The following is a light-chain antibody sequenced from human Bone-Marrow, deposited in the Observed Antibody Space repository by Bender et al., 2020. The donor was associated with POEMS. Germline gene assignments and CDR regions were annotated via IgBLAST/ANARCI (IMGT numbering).Light chain of an antibody. CDR1: SSKIAGYT. Sequence: QSVLTQPPSVSGTPGQRVTISCSGGSSKIAGYTVSWYQQFPGAAPKLLIFSNNQRPSGVPDRFSGSKSGTSASLAISGLQSEDEADYYCAAWEDSLNGWVFGGGTKLTVL. CDR3: AAWEDSLNGWV. V-gene: IGLV1-44*01. J-gene: IGLJ3*02. CDR2: SNN.